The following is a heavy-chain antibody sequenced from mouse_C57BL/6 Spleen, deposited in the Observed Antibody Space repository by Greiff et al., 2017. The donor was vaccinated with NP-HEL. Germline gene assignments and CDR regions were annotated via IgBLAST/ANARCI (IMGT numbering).Heavy chain of an antibody. D-gene: IGHD4-1*02. Sequence: EVKLVESGPELVKPGASVKISCKASGYSFTGYYMNWVKQSPEKSLEWIGESNPSTGGTTYNQKFKAKATLTVDKSSSTAYMQLKSLTSEDSAVYYCARGSQLGGDYAMDYWGQGTSVTVSS. CDR3: ARGSQLGGDYAMDY. J-gene: IGHJ4*01. V-gene: IGHV1-42*01. CDR1: GYSFTGYY. CDR2: SNPSTGGT.